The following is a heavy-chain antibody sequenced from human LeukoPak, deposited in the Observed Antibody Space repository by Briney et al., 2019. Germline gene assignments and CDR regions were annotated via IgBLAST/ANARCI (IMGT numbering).Heavy chain of an antibody. D-gene: IGHD3-3*02. V-gene: IGHV1-24*01. J-gene: IGHJ4*02. CDR1: GNTLTDLS. Sequence: ASVKVSCKVSGNTLTDLSIHWVRQAPEKGLDWMGGFDPEDAEVIYAQKFQGRVTMTRDTSTSTVYMELSSLRSEDTAVYYCARDGLATTDYWGQGTLVTVSS. CDR2: FDPEDAEV. CDR3: ARDGLATTDY.